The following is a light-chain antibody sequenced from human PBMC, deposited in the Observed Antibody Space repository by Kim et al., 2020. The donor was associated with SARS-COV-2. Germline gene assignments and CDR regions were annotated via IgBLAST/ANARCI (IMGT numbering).Light chain of an antibody. CDR2: GAS. CDR1: QGIYND. CDR3: QQLNDYPPKT. Sequence: SASVGHRVTITCRASQGIYNDLAWYQQKPGKAPKLLIYGASTLHSGVPSRFSGSGSGTEFTLTISSLQPEDLAVYYCQQLNDYPPKTFGQGTKVDIK. V-gene: IGKV1-9*01. J-gene: IGKJ1*01.